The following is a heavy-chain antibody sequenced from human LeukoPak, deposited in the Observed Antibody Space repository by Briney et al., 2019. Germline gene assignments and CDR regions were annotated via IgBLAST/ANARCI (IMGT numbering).Heavy chain of an antibody. CDR1: GFTFDDYA. J-gene: IGHJ5*02. Sequence: GRSLRLSCAASGFTFDDYAMHWVRQAPGKGLEWVSSISSSSSYIYYADSVKGRFTISRDNAKNSLYLQMNSLRAEDTAVYYCARADYGDRQGYNWFDPWGQGTLVTVSS. D-gene: IGHD4-17*01. V-gene: IGHV3-21*01. CDR2: ISSSSSYI. CDR3: ARADYGDRQGYNWFDP.